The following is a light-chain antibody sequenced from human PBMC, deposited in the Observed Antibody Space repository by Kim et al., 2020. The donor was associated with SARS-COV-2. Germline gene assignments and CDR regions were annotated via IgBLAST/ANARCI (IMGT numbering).Light chain of an antibody. V-gene: IGLV3-1*01. CDR2: QDD. Sequence: SYELTQPPSVSVSPGQTASITCSGDKLGDKYACWYQQKSGQSPVLVIYQDDQRPSGVPERFSGSNSGNTATLTISGTQAMDEADYYCQAWDSGTVVFGGGTQLTVL. CDR1: KLGDKY. CDR3: QAWDSGTVV. J-gene: IGLJ2*01.